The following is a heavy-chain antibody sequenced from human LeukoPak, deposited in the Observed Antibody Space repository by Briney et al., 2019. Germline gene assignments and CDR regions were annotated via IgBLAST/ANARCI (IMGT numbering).Heavy chain of an antibody. V-gene: IGHV3-21*01. D-gene: IGHD5-12*01. CDR1: GFTFSSYS. CDR2: ISSSSSYI. Sequence: GGSLRLSCAASGFTFSSYSMNWVRQAPGKGLEWVSSISSSSSYIYYADSVKGRFTISRDNAKNSLYLQMNGLRAEDTAVYYCATRGYSGYDSKSSRAFDIWGQGTMVTVSS. CDR3: ATRGYSGYDSKSSRAFDI. J-gene: IGHJ3*02.